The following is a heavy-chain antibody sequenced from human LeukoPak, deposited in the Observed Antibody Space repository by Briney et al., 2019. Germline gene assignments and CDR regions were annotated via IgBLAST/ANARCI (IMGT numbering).Heavy chain of an antibody. V-gene: IGHV3-23*01. J-gene: IGHJ4*02. CDR2: ISGSGGST. CDR1: GFTFSSYG. CDR3: ARDYGGSSPFDY. Sequence: GGSLRLSCAASGFTFSSYGMSWVRQAPGKGLEWVSAISGSGGSTYYADSVKGRFTISRDNAKKSLYLQMNSLRAEDTAVYYCARDYGGSSPFDYWGQGTLVTVSS. D-gene: IGHD4-23*01.